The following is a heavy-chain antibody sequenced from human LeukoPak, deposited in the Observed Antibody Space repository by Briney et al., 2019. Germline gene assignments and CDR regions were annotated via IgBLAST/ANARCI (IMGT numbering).Heavy chain of an antibody. CDR2: IRYDGSNK. CDR1: GFTFSSYG. V-gene: IGHV3-30*02. CDR3: AKGIKRVVVAATEYYFDY. Sequence: GGSLRLSCAASGFTFSSYGMHWVRQAPGKGLEWVAFIRYDGSNKYYAESVKGRFTISRDNSKNTLYLQMNSLRAEDTAVYYCAKGIKRVVVAATEYYFDYWGQGTLVTVSS. J-gene: IGHJ4*02. D-gene: IGHD2-15*01.